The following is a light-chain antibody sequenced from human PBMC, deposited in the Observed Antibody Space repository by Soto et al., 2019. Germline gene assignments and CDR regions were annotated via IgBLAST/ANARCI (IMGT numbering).Light chain of an antibody. CDR2: SNN. CDR3: AAWDDSLNAVV. CDR1: SSNIGSNT. V-gene: IGLV1-44*01. Sequence: QSVLTQPPSASGTPGQRVTISCSGGSSNIGSNTVNWYQQLPGTAPNLLIYSNNQRPSGVPDRFSGSKSGTSASLAISGLQSEDEADYYCAAWDDSLNAVVFGGVTKVTVL. J-gene: IGLJ2*01.